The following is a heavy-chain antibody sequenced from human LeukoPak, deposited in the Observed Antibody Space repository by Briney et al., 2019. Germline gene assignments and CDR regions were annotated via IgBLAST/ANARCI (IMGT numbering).Heavy chain of an antibody. V-gene: IGHV4-38-2*01. CDR2: IYHSGSS. CDR3: ARGGIVVAVYFDF. CDR1: GYSISNDYY. D-gene: IGHD2-15*01. J-gene: IGHJ4*02. Sequence: PSETLSLTCAVSGYSISNDYYWCLIRPPPGKGLEWIGSIYHSGSSYYNPSLKSRVAISVDTSKNELFLKMRSVTAADTAVYYCARGGIVVAVYFDFWGRGTLVTVSS.